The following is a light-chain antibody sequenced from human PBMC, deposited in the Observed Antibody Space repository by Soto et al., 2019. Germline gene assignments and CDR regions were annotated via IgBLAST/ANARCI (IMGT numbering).Light chain of an antibody. CDR1: SSNIGAGYD. V-gene: IGLV1-40*01. CDR2: GNS. J-gene: IGLJ3*02. CDR3: QYYDSSLSGWV. Sequence: QLVLTQPPSVSGAPGQRVTISCTGSSSNIGAGYDVHWYQQLPGTAPKLLIYGNSNRPSGVPDRFSGSKSGTSASLAITGLRPEDEADYYCQYYDSSLSGWVFGGGTKLTVL.